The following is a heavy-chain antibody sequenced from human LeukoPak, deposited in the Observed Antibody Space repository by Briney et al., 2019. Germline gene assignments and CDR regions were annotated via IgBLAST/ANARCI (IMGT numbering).Heavy chain of an antibody. D-gene: IGHD3-10*01. CDR3: ARDKDDYGSGNHWFDP. CDR1: GLTFRNYA. V-gene: IGHV3-23*01. Sequence: PGGSLRLSCAASGLTFRNYAMSWVRQAPGKGLEWVSVICANDGNTYYADAVKGRFTISRDNSKDTLYLQMDSLRAEDTAVYYCARDKDDYGSGNHWFDPWGQGTLVTVSS. J-gene: IGHJ5*02. CDR2: ICANDGNT.